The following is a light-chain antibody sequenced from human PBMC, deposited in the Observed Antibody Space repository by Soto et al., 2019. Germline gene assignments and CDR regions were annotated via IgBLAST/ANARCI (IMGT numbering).Light chain of an antibody. CDR1: QSVNSY. CDR3: QQRSNRPYT. J-gene: IGKJ2*01. V-gene: IGKV3-11*01. CDR2: DAS. Sequence: EIVLTQSPATLSLSPGERATLSCRASQSVNSYLAWYQQKPGQAPRLLIYDASNRATGIPARFSGSGSGTDFTLTINSLEPEDFAVYYCQQRSNRPYTFGQGTKLEI.